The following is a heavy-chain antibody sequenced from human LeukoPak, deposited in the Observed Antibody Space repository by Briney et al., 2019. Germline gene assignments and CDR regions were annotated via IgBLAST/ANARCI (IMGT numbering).Heavy chain of an antibody. CDR2: IIPIFGTA. J-gene: IGHJ4*02. Sequence: SVKVSCKASGCTFTSYAISWVRQAPGQGLEWMGRIIPIFGTANYAQKFQGRVTITTDESTSTAYMELSSLRSEDTAVYYCARDTRILWFGELSKPIDTKFDYWGQGTLVTVS. CDR3: ARDTRILWFGELSKPIDTKFDY. D-gene: IGHD3-10*01. CDR1: GCTFTSYA. V-gene: IGHV1-69*05.